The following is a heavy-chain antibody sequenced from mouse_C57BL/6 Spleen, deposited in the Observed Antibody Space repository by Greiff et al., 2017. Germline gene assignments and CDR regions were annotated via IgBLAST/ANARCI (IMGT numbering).Heavy chain of an antibody. V-gene: IGHV1-64*01. D-gene: IGHD4-1*01. CDR3: AGGRTGTEFDY. J-gene: IGHJ2*01. CDR1: GYTFTSYW. CDR2: IHPNSGST. Sequence: QVQLQQPGAELVKPGASVKLSCKASGYTFTSYWMHWVKQRPGQGLEWIGMIHPNSGSTNYNAKFKSKATLTVDKSSSTAYLQLSSLTSEDSAVYYCAGGRTGTEFDYWGQGTTLTVSS.